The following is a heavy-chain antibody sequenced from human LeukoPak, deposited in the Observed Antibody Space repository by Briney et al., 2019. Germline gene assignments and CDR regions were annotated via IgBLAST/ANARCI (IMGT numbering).Heavy chain of an antibody. J-gene: IGHJ3*02. CDR2: IVVGSTNT. Sequence: GASVKVSCKASGFTFTNSAMQWVRQARGQRLEWIGWIVVGSTNTNYAQKFQERVTITRDMSTSTAYMELSSLRSEDTAVYYCAAGAWGYSSGWSREFDAFDICGQGTMVTVSS. V-gene: IGHV1-58*02. CDR3: AAGAWGYSSGWSREFDAFDI. D-gene: IGHD6-19*01. CDR1: GFTFTNSA.